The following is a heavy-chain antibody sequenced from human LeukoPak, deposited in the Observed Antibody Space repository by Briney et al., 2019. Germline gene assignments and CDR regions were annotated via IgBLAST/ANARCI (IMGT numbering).Heavy chain of an antibody. Sequence: ASVKVSCKVSGYTLTELSMHWVRQAPGKGGEWMGGFDPEDGETIYAQKFQGRVTMTKDTSTDTAYMELSSLRSEDTAVYYCATARRGSSWYYFDYWGQGTLVTVSS. CDR3: ATARRGSSWYYFDY. CDR2: FDPEDGET. J-gene: IGHJ4*02. D-gene: IGHD6-13*01. CDR1: GYTLTELS. V-gene: IGHV1-24*01.